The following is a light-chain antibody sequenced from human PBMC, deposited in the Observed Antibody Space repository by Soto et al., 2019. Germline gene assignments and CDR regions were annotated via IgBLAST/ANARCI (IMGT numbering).Light chain of an antibody. J-gene: IGKJ4*01. V-gene: IGKV3-11*01. CDR3: QQRSNWPLT. CDR1: QSVSSY. CDR2: DAS. Sequence: EIVLTQSPATLSLSAGERATLSCRASQSVSSYLAWYQHKPGQAPRLLIYDASNRATGIPARFSGSGSGTDFTLTISTLEPEDFAVYYCQQRSNWPLTFGGGTKVEIK.